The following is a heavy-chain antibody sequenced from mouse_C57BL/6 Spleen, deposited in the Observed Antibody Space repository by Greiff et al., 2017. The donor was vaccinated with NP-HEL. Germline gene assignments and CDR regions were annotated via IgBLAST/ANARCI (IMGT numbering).Heavy chain of an antibody. CDR2: IDPEDGDT. CDR1: GFNIKDYY. CDR3: SPVSSGYWFAY. V-gene: IGHV14-1*01. D-gene: IGHD3-2*02. J-gene: IGHJ3*01. Sequence: VQLQQPGAELVRPGASVKLSCTASGFNIKDYYMHWVKQRPEQGLEWIGRIDPEDGDTESAPKFQGKATMTADTSSNTAYLQLSSLTSEDTAVYYFSPVSSGYWFAYWGQGTLVTVSA.